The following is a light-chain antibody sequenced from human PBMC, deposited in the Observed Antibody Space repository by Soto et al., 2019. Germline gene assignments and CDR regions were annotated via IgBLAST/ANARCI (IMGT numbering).Light chain of an antibody. CDR1: QTISSW. V-gene: IGKV1-5*03. CDR3: QQYNSYSWT. J-gene: IGKJ1*01. Sequence: DTPMAQCRSYQFGSVGDRYSIPPRASQTISSWLAWYQQKPGKAPKLLIYKASTLKSGVPSRLSGSGSGTEFTLTISSLQPDDFATYYCQQYNSYSWTFGQGTKVDI. CDR2: KAS.